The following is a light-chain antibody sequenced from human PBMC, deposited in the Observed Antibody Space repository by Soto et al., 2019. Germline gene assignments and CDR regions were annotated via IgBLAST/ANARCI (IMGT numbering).Light chain of an antibody. CDR3: CSYVGSYSYV. V-gene: IGLV2-11*01. Sequence: QSALTQPRSVSGSPGQSVTVSCIGTSSDVGGYNSVSWYQEHPGKASKLMIYDVIKRPSGVPDRFSGSKSGNTASLTISGLLAEDEADYYCCSYVGSYSYVFGTGTKVTVL. CDR2: DVI. J-gene: IGLJ1*01. CDR1: SSDVGGYNS.